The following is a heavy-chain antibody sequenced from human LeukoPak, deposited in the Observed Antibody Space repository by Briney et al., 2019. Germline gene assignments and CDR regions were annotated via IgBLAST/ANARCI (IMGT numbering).Heavy chain of an antibody. D-gene: IGHD5/OR15-5a*01. J-gene: IGHJ3*02. V-gene: IGHV3-7*01. CDR3: AIKGVSHAAFDI. CDR1: GFTFSNHW. Sequence: PGGSLRLSCAASGFTFSNHWMSWFGQAPGKGLEWVASIKKDGSENHHVDSVKGRFTISRDNAKNSLFLQMNSLRVEDTAIYYCAIKGVSHAAFDIWGQGRLVTVSS. CDR2: IKKDGSEN.